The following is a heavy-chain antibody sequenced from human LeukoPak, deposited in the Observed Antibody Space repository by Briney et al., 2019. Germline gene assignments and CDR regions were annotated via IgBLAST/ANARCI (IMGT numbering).Heavy chain of an antibody. D-gene: IGHD1-26*01. Sequence: PGGSLRLSCAASGFTFSNYAMSWVRQAPGKGLEWVSAISGSGGSTYYADSVKGRFTISRDNSKNTLYLQMNSLRAEDTAVYYCAKESVGELLSYYFDYWGQGTLVTVSS. CDR1: GFTFSNYA. J-gene: IGHJ4*02. CDR3: AKESVGELLSYYFDY. CDR2: ISGSGGST. V-gene: IGHV3-23*01.